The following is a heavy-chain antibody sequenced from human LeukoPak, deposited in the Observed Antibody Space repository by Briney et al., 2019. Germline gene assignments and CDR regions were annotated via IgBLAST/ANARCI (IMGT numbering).Heavy chain of an antibody. V-gene: IGHV1-2*02. J-gene: IGHJ4*02. CDR1: GYTFTGYY. D-gene: IGHD1-26*01. Sequence: ASVKVSCKASGYTFTGYYIHWVRQAPGQGLEWMGWINPNSGGTNYAQKFQGRVTMTRDTSISTAYMELSSLRSDDTAIYYCGRFGAEGYWGQGTLVTVSS. CDR2: INPNSGGT. CDR3: GRFGAEGY.